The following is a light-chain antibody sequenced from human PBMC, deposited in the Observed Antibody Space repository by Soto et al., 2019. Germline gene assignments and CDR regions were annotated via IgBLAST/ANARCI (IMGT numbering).Light chain of an antibody. J-gene: IGLJ2*01. Sequence: QAVVTQPASVSGSPGQSITISCTGTSSDVGGYNYVSWYQQHPCKAPKLMIYDVSNRPSGVSNRFSGSKSGNTASLTISGLQAEDEADYYCSSYTSSSTLVFVGGTKLTVL. CDR3: SSYTSSSTLV. CDR1: SSDVGGYNY. CDR2: DVS. V-gene: IGLV2-14*01.